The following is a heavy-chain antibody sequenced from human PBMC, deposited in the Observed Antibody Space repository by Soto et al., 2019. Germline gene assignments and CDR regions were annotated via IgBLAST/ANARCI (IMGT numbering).Heavy chain of an antibody. V-gene: IGHV4-31*03. CDR3: AREGGYCSGGSCYRRAFDY. D-gene: IGHD2-15*01. CDR2: IYYSGST. J-gene: IGHJ4*02. Sequence: PSETLSLTCTVSGGSISSGGYYWSWIRQHPGKGLEWIGYIYYSGSTYYNPSLKSRVTISVDTSKNQFSLKLSSVTAADTAVYYCAREGGYCSGGSCYRRAFDYWGQGTLVTVSS. CDR1: GGSISSGGYY.